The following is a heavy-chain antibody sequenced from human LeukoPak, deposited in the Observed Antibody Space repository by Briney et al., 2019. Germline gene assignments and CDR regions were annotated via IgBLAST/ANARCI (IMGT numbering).Heavy chain of an antibody. V-gene: IGHV3-23*01. CDR1: GFIFSTYW. J-gene: IGHJ4*02. Sequence: GGSLRLPCAASGFIFSTYWMTWVRQAPGKGLEWVSAISGSGGSTYYADSVKGRFTISRDNSKNTLYLQMNSLRAEDTAVYYCAKVGGYSYGPPLYWGQGTLVTVSS. CDR3: AKVGGYSYGPPLY. CDR2: ISGSGGST. D-gene: IGHD5-18*01.